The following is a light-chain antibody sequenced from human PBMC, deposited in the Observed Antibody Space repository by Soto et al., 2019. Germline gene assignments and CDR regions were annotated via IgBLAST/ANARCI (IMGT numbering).Light chain of an antibody. CDR3: NSYTSSSTLV. V-gene: IGLV2-14*01. Sequence: QSALTQPGSVCGSPGQSITLSCTGTSSDVGGYNYVSWYQQHPGKAPKLIIYEVTNRPSGVSNRFSGSKSGNTASLTISGLRAEDEADYYCNSYTSSSTLVFGGATQLTV. CDR2: EVT. J-gene: IGLJ2*01. CDR1: SSDVGGYNY.